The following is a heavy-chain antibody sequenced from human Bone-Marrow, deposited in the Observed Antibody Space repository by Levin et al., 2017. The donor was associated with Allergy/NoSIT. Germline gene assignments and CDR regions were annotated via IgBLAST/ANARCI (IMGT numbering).Heavy chain of an antibody. CDR1: GFTFSSYW. V-gene: IGHV3-7*01. Sequence: LSLTCAASGFTFSSYWMTWVRQAPGKGLEWVANIKRDGSEKYYVDSVKGRFTISRDNAKNSLYLQMNSLRAEDTAVYYCASLQVQNYFYYGMDVWGQGTTVTVSS. D-gene: IGHD1-1*01. CDR3: ASLQVQNYFYYGMDV. CDR2: IKRDGSEK. J-gene: IGHJ6*02.